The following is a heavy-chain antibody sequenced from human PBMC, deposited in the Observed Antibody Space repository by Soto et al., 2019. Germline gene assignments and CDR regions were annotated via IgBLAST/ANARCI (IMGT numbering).Heavy chain of an antibody. CDR3: ARDKDRLQLGGNFYYAMDV. D-gene: IGHD5-12*01. Sequence: QVQLVQSGAEVKKPGSSVTVSCKASGGTFGSSAISWVRQAPGQGLEWMGGVIPIVPTPDYAQKFQGRVMITADEATSTAYMELTSLRSEDTAVYYWARDKDRLQLGGNFYYAMDVWGQGTTVTVSS. V-gene: IGHV1-69*12. CDR1: GGTFGSSA. CDR2: VIPIVPTP. J-gene: IGHJ6*02.